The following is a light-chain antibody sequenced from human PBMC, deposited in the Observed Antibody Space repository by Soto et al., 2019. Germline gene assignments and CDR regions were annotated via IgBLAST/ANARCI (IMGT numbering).Light chain of an antibody. CDR1: SSDVGGYNY. CDR2: EVN. V-gene: IGLV2-14*01. CDR3: SSYTSSSTLL. Sequence: QSALTQPVSVSGSPGQSITISCTGTSSDVGGYNYVSWYQQNPGKAPKLMIYEVNNRPSGVSNRFSGSKSGNTASLTISGLQAEDEADYYCSSYTSSSTLLFGGGTKLTVL. J-gene: IGLJ2*01.